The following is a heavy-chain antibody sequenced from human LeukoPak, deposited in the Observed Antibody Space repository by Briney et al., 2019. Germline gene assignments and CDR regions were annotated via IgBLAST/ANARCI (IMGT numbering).Heavy chain of an antibody. CDR2: ISGSGGST. V-gene: IGHV3-23*01. CDR1: GFTFSSYA. Sequence: GGSLRLSCAASGFTFSSYAMSWVRQAPGKGLEWVSAISGSGGSTYYADSVKGRFTISRDNSKNTLYLQMNSLRAEDTAVYYCARPLAVKHYYYMDVWGKGTTVTVSS. J-gene: IGHJ6*03. CDR3: ARPLAVKHYYYMDV. D-gene: IGHD6-19*01.